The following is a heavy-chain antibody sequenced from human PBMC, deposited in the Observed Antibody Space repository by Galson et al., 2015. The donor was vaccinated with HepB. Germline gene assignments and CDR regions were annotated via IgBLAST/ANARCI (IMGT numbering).Heavy chain of an antibody. D-gene: IGHD3-22*01. CDR3: ARGGDGSGFDY. J-gene: IGHJ4*02. Sequence: SLRLSCAASGFTFSSYWMSWVRQAPGKGLEWVANIKQDGSERHFVDSVIGRFTISRDNAKNSLYLHMNTLRADETAVYYCARGGDGSGFDYWGQGTLVTVSS. V-gene: IGHV3-7*03. CDR2: IKQDGSER. CDR1: GFTFSSYW.